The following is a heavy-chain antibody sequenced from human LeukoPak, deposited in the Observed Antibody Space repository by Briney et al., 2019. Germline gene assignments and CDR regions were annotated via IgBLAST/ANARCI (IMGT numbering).Heavy chain of an antibody. J-gene: IGHJ4*02. CDR3: AKDKTATIAAGGLLDY. V-gene: IGHV3-30*02. Sequence: GGSLRLSCASSGFTFSTYGMHWVRQAPGKGLEWVAFIRGSATSTYYADSVKGRFTISRDNSKNTLYLQMNSLRAEDTAIYYCAKDKTATIAAGGLLDYWGQGTLVTVSS. D-gene: IGHD6-13*01. CDR1: GFTFSTYG. CDR2: IRGSATST.